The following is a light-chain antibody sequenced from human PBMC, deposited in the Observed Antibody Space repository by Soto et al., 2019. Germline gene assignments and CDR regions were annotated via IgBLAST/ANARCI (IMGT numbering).Light chain of an antibody. CDR1: QDIRNY. V-gene: IGKV1-27*01. Sequence: DIQMPQSPSSLSASVGDRVTMTCRASQDIRNYVAWYQQKPGEVPKLLIYAASTLQSGVPARFSGGGLGTDSTLTISSLRPEDVATNYCRRYHSAPLTFGPGTKVDLK. CDR2: AAS. CDR3: RRYHSAPLT. J-gene: IGKJ3*01.